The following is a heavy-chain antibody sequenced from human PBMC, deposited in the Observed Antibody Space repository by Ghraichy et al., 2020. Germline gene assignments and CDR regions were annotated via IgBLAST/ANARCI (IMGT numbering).Heavy chain of an antibody. V-gene: IGHV3-23*01. CDR1: GFTFSSQA. J-gene: IGHJ6*02. CDR2: ISGTGTST. Sequence: GSLNISCAASGFTFSSQAMSWVRQAPGKGLEWVSTISGTGTSTYYADSVKGRFTISRDNSKNTLYLQMNRLRGEDTAVYYCAKGPDYYGMDVWGQGPTVT. CDR3: AKGPDYYGMDV.